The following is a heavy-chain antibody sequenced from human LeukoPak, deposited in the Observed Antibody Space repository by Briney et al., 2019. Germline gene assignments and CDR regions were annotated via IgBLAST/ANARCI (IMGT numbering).Heavy chain of an antibody. CDR3: TREARVGNWFDP. CDR1: GYTFTDYY. J-gene: IGHJ5*02. D-gene: IGHD2-2*01. CDR2: INPDNGGT. Sequence: ASVKVSCRASGYTFTDYYIHWVRQAPGQGLEWMGWINPDNGGTNYAQTFQGRVTMTRDTSISTVYMDLSRLRSDDTAVFYCTREARVGNWFDPWGQGTQVTVSS. V-gene: IGHV1-2*02.